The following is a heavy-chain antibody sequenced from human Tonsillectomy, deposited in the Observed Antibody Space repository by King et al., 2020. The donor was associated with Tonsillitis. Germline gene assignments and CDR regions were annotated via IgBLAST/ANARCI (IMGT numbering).Heavy chain of an antibody. CDR2: ISSSSSTI. D-gene: IGHD6-19*01. V-gene: IGHV3-48*01. Sequence: VQLVESGGGLVETGGSLRLSCAGSGFAFGTYSINWVRQAPGKGREWLSYISSSSSTIYYADSVRGRFTISRDHAENSVYLKMNSLSAEDTAVYYCVSVGRSGWAFDYWGQGTLVTVSS. J-gene: IGHJ4*02. CDR3: VSVGRSGWAFDY. CDR1: GFAFGTYS.